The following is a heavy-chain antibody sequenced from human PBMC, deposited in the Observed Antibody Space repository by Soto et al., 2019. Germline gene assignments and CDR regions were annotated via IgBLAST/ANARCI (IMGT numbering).Heavy chain of an antibody. D-gene: IGHD2-8*01. Sequence: GSLRLSCAASGFSVSDYAMSWVRQAPGKGLEWVSSISGSGDGTYYGDSVKGRFTLSRGTSQKTLYLQMNNLRGEDTAVYFCTKSRRSVLMVYGFGGMDVWGRGTTVTVSS. CDR2: ISGSGDGT. CDR1: GFSVSDYA. J-gene: IGHJ6*02. CDR3: TKSRRSVLMVYGFGGMDV. V-gene: IGHV3-23*01.